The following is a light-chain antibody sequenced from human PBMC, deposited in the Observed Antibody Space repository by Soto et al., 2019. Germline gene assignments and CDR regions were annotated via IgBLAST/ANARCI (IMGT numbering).Light chain of an antibody. Sequence: ETVLTQSPGTLSLSPGERATVSCRASQSVGGSSLAWYQQRPGQAPRLLIYDTSKRATGIPDRFSGSGSGTDFTLTISRLEPEDFAVYYCQQRGNWITFGQGKRLEIK. CDR3: QQRGNWIT. CDR1: QSVGGSS. V-gene: IGKV3D-20*02. J-gene: IGKJ5*01. CDR2: DTS.